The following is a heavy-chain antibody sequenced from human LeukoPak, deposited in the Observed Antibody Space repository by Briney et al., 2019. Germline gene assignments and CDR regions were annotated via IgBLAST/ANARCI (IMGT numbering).Heavy chain of an antibody. J-gene: IGHJ4*02. CDR1: GGSFSGYY. Sequence: SETLSLTCAVYGGSFSGYYWSWIRQPPGKGLEWIGEINHSGSTNYNPSLKSRVTISVDTSKNQFSLKLSSVTAADTAVYYCARGVAARRGRTFDNWGQGTLVTVSS. CDR2: INHSGST. V-gene: IGHV4-34*01. D-gene: IGHD6-6*01. CDR3: ARGVAARRGRTFDN.